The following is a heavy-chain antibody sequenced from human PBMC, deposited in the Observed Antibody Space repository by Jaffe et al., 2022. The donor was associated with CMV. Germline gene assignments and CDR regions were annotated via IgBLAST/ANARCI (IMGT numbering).Heavy chain of an antibody. J-gene: IGHJ6*03. CDR2: ISATGGST. CDR3: ARGVYCTNGVCQPYYYYYMDV. CDR1: GFTFSTYA. D-gene: IGHD2-8*01. Sequence: EVQLVESGGGLVQPGGSLRLSCAASGFTFSTYAMHWVRQAPGKGLEYVSAISATGGSTYYANSVKGRFTISRDNSKNTLYLQMGSLRAEDMAVYYCARGVYCTNGVCQPYYYYYMDVWGKGTTVTVSS. V-gene: IGHV3-64*01.